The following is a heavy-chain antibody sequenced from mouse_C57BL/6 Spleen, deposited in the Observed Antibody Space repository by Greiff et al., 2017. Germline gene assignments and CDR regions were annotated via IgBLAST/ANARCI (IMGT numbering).Heavy chain of an antibody. Sequence: EVQLQQSGPELVKPGASVQISCKASGYSFTGYYLNWVKQSPEKSLEWIGEINPSTGGTTYNQKFKAKATLTVDKSSSTAYMQLKSLTSEDSAVYYGASLGGLYDYDPSCAYWGQGTLVTVSA. CDR2: INPSTGGT. J-gene: IGHJ3*01. V-gene: IGHV1-42*01. CDR1: GYSFTGYY. D-gene: IGHD2-4*01. CDR3: ASLGGLYDYDPSCAY.